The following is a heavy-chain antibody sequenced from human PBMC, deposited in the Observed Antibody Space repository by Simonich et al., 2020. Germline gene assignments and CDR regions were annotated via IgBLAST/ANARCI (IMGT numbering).Heavy chain of an antibody. Sequence: GGGLVQPGGSLRLSCAASGFTFSSYAMSWVRQAPGKWLEWVSAISGSGGSTYSADSVKGRFTISRDNSKNTLYLQMNSLRAEDTAVYYCAKDLGERITMIVVVIDAVDIWGQGTMVTVSS. CDR2: ISGSGGST. D-gene: IGHD3-22*01. J-gene: IGHJ3*02. CDR3: AKDLGERITMIVVVIDAVDI. CDR1: GFTFSSYA. V-gene: IGHV3-23*01.